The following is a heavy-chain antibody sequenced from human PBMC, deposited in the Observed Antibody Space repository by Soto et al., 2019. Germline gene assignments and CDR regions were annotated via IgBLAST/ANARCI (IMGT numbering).Heavy chain of an antibody. CDR1: GFTFSSYA. CDR3: AKDKSYSGSYFDY. Sequence: GGSLRLSCAASGFTFSSYAMSWVRQAPGKGLEWVSGISGSGGGTNYAESVKGRFTISRDNSKNTLYLQMNSLRAEDTAVYYCAKDKSYSGSYFDYWGQGTLVTVSS. J-gene: IGHJ4*02. V-gene: IGHV3-23*01. D-gene: IGHD1-26*01. CDR2: ISGSGGGT.